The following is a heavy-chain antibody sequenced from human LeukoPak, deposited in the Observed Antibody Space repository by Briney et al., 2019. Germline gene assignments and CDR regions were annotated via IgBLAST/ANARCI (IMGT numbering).Heavy chain of an antibody. J-gene: IGHJ4*02. CDR3: HYYDSQGFGY. D-gene: IGHD3-22*01. CDR2: INPNSGGT. V-gene: IGHV1-2*02. CDR1: GYTFTGYY. Sequence: ASVKVSCKASGYTFTGYYMHWVRQAPGQGLEWMGWINPNSGGTNYAQKFQGRVTMTRDTSISTAYMEVSRLRSDDTAVYYWHYYDSQGFGYWGQGSLVTVSS.